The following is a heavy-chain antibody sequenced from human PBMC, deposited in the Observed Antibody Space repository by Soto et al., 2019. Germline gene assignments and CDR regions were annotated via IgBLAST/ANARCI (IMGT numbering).Heavy chain of an antibody. CDR3: ARTPGTTRYCSGGSCYSDYYYYGMDV. D-gene: IGHD2-15*01. Sequence: PGESLKISCKGSGYSFTSYWISWVRQMPGKGLEWMGRIDPSDSYTNYSPSFQGHVTISADKSISTAYLQWSSLKASDTAMYYCARTPGTTRYCSGGSCYSDYYYYGMDVWGQGTTVTGSS. J-gene: IGHJ6*02. CDR1: GYSFTSYW. V-gene: IGHV5-10-1*01. CDR2: IDPSDSYT.